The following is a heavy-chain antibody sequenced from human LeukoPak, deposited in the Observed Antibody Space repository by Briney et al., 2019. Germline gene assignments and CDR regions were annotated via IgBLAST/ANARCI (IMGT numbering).Heavy chain of an antibody. Sequence: GGSLRLSCAASGFTFSSYGMHWVRQAPGKGLEWVAIIWYDGSHKYYANSVKGRFTISRDNSKNTLYLQMNSLRAEDTAVYYCAKPLWFGELSSYFDYWGQGTLVTVSS. V-gene: IGHV3-33*06. J-gene: IGHJ4*02. CDR3: AKPLWFGELSSYFDY. CDR1: GFTFSSYG. CDR2: IWYDGSHK. D-gene: IGHD3-10*01.